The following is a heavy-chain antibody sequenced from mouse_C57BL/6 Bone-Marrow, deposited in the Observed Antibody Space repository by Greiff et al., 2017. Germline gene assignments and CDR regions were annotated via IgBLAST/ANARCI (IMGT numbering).Heavy chain of an antibody. J-gene: IGHJ3*01. V-gene: IGHV5-17*01. Sequence: EVQGVESGGGLVKPGGSLKLSCAASGFTFSDYGMHWVRQAPEKGLEWVAYISSGSSTIYYADTVKGRFTISRDNAKNTLFLQMTSLRSEDTAMYYCAKAYGNYSWLAYWGQGTLVTVSA. CDR1: GFTFSDYG. CDR2: ISSGSSTI. D-gene: IGHD2-1*01. CDR3: AKAYGNYSWLAY.